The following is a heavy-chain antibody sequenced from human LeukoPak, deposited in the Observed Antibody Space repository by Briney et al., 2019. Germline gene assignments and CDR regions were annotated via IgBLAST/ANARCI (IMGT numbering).Heavy chain of an antibody. D-gene: IGHD2-21*01. CDR3: ARRRGIVHAFDI. CDR1: GGSISSYY. CDR2: IYYSGST. V-gene: IGHV4-59*08. Sequence: SETLSLTCTVSGGSISSYYWSWIRQPPGKGLEWIGYIYYSGSTNYNPSLKSRVTISVDTSKNQLSLKLSSVTAADTAVYYCARRRGIVHAFDIWGQGTMVTVSS. J-gene: IGHJ3*02.